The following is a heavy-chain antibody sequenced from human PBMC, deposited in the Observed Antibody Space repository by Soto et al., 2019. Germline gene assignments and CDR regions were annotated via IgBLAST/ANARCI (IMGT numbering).Heavy chain of an antibody. Sequence: GASVKVSCKASGYTFSSHDINWVRQATGQGLEWMGWLNPHRGSTAYAHKFQGRVTMTWDASINTAYLELSSLRSEDTAVYYCARQSTGYSVEVDYWGQGTLVTVSS. V-gene: IGHV1-8*01. CDR2: LNPHRGST. CDR3: ARQSTGYSVEVDY. D-gene: IGHD6-13*01. CDR1: GYTFSSHD. J-gene: IGHJ4*02.